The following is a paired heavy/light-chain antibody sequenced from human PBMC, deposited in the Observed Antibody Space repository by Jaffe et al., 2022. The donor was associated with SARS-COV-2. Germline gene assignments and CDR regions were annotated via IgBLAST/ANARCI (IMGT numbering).Heavy chain of an antibody. Sequence: EVQLVESGGGLVQPGGSLRLSCAASGFTFSSYDMSWVRQAPGKGLEWVSAISGSGGSTSYADSVKGRFTISRDNSKNTLYLQMNSLRAEDTAVYYCAKDKYGDYGYFDYWGQGTLVTVSS. CDR3: AKDKYGDYGYFDY. D-gene: IGHD4-17*01. V-gene: IGHV3-23*04. CDR1: GFTFSSYD. CDR2: ISGSGGST. J-gene: IGHJ4*02.
Light chain of an antibody. CDR3: QQYNSYPWT. CDR2: RAS. CDR1: QSISSW. V-gene: IGKV1-5*03. Sequence: DIQMTQSPSTLSASVGDRVTITCRASQSISSWLAWYQQKPGKAPKLLIYRASSLESGVPSRFSGSGSGTEFTLTISSLQPDDFATYYCQQYNSYPWTFGQGTKVEIK. J-gene: IGKJ1*01.